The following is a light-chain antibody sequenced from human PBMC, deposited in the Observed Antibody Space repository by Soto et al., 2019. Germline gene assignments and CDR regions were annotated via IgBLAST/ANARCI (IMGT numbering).Light chain of an antibody. CDR3: QTWGTGIQV. V-gene: IGLV4-69*01. CDR2: LNSDGSH. J-gene: IGLJ2*01. Sequence: QPVLTQSPSASASLGASVKLTCTLSSGHSSYAIAWHQQQPEKGPRYLMNLNSDGSHSKGDGIPDRFSGSSSGAERYLTISILQSEDEADYYCQTWGTGIQVFGGGTKLTVL. CDR1: SGHSSYA.